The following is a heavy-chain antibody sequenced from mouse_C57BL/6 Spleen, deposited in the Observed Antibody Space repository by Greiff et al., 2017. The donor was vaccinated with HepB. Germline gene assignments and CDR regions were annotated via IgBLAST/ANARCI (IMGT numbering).Heavy chain of an antibody. CDR3: ARYYYGSSPGFAY. D-gene: IGHD1-1*01. CDR2: IYPGDGDT. V-gene: IGHV1-82*01. J-gene: IGHJ3*01. CDR1: GYAFSSSW. Sequence: VQLQQSGPELVKPGASVKISCKASGYAFSSSWMNWVKQRPGKGLEWIGRIYPGDGDTNYNGKFKGKATLTADKSSSTAYMQLSSLTSEDSAVYFCARYYYGSSPGFAYWGQGTLVTVSA.